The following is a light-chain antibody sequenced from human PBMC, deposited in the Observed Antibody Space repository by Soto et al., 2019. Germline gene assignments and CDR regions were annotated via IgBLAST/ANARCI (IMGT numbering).Light chain of an antibody. CDR1: QTISSW. CDR3: QQYNNWPN. CDR2: KAS. V-gene: IGKV1-5*03. Sequence: DIQMTQSPSTLSVSVGDRVTITCRASQTISSWLAWYQQKPGKAPKLLIYKASTLKSGVPSRFSGSGSGTEFTLTISSLQSEDFAVYYCQQYNNWPNFGGGTKVDIK. J-gene: IGKJ4*01.